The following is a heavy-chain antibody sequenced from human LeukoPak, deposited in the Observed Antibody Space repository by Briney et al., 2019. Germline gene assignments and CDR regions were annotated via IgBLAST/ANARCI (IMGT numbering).Heavy chain of an antibody. CDR2: IIPIFGTA. D-gene: IGHD3-10*01. Sequence: ASVKASCKASGGTFSSYAISWVRQAPGQGLEWMGGIIPIFGTANYAQKFQGRVTITADESTSTAYMELSSLRSEDTAVYYCARGGTMVRGVIIGDAFDIWGQGTMVTVSS. CDR3: ARGGTMVRGVIIGDAFDI. J-gene: IGHJ3*02. CDR1: GGTFSSYA. V-gene: IGHV1-69*13.